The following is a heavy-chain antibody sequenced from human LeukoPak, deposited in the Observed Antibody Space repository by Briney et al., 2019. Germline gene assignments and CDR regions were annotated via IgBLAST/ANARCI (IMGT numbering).Heavy chain of an antibody. Sequence: ASVKVSCKASGYTFTSYYMHWVRQAPGQGLEWMGIINPSGGSTSYAQKFQGRVTMTRDTSTSTVYMELSSLRSEDTAVYYCARGGIIDHYGGNAPTDAFDIWGQGTMVTVSS. V-gene: IGHV1-46*01. CDR3: ARGGIIDHYGGNAPTDAFDI. J-gene: IGHJ3*02. CDR2: INPSGGST. CDR1: GYTFTSYY. D-gene: IGHD4-23*01.